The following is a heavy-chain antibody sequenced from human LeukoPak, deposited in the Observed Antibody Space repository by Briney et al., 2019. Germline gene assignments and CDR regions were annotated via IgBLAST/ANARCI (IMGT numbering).Heavy chain of an antibody. J-gene: IGHJ4*02. D-gene: IGHD4-17*01. CDR3: ARMTTGHDY. CDR2: VNHSGYT. CDR1: GTSFSSYY. V-gene: IGHV4-34*01. Sequence: SDTLSLTCGVSGTSFSSYYWSWIRQTPGKGLEWIGEVNHSGYTNMNPSLKSRVTISVDTSKNQFSLRMSTVTAADTAVYFCARMTTGHDYWGQGTLVTVSS.